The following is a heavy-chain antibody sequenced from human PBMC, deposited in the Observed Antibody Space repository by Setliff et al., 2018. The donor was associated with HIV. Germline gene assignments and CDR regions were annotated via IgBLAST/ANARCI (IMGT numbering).Heavy chain of an antibody. J-gene: IGHJ5*02. D-gene: IGHD5-12*01. CDR2: MHYSGST. Sequence: PSETLSLTCTVSGGSISSSNYYWGWIRQPPGKGLEYIGSMHYSGSTYYNPSLTSRVTISVDTSKNQFSLKLSSVTAADTAVYYCARTWWLRSNWFDPWGQGTLVTVSS. CDR1: GGSISSSNYY. CDR3: ARTWWLRSNWFDP. V-gene: IGHV4-39*01.